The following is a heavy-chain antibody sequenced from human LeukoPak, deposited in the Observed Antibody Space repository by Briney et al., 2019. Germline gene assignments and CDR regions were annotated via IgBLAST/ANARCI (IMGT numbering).Heavy chain of an antibody. CDR2: INPNTGDA. D-gene: IGHD3-9*01. CDR3: ARDLNWRASIWYFDL. CDR1: GYTFTGYF. V-gene: IGHV1-2*02. J-gene: IGHJ2*01. Sequence: ASVKVSCKASGYTFTGYFMHWVRQAPGQGLEWMGWINPNTGDANYAQTFQGRLTMTRDMSISTAYMELSRLTSEDTAVYFCARDLNWRASIWYFDLWGRGTLVTVSS.